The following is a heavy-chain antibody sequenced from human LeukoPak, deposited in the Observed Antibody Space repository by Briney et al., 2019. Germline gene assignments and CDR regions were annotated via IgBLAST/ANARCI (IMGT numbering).Heavy chain of an antibody. D-gene: IGHD6-19*01. V-gene: IGHV3-23*01. CDR1: GFTFSSYA. CDR2: ISGSGGST. Sequence: SGGSLRLSCAASGFTFSSYAMSWVRQAPGKGLEWVSAISGSGGSTYYADSVKGRFTISRDNSKNTLYLQMNSLRAEDTAVYYCARGSSGVAGTFDYWGQGTLVTVSS. J-gene: IGHJ4*02. CDR3: ARGSSGVAGTFDY.